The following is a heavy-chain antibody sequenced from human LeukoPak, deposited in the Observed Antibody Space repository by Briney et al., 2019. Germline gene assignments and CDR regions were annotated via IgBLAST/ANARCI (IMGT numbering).Heavy chain of an antibody. V-gene: IGHV3-23*01. D-gene: IGHD4-11*01. Sequence: PGGSPRLSCAASGFTFSSYAMNWVRRAPGKGLEWVSAISGSGGSTYYADSVKGRFTISRDNSKNTLYLQMNSLRAEDTAVYYCAKVSRPYSNYVGFDYWGQGTLVTVSS. CDR1: GFTFSSYA. CDR3: AKVSRPYSNYVGFDY. J-gene: IGHJ4*02. CDR2: ISGSGGST.